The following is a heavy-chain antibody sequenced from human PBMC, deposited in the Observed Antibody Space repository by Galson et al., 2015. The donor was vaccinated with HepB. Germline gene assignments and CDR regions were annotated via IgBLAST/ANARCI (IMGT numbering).Heavy chain of an antibody. D-gene: IGHD2-2*01. J-gene: IGHJ4*02. V-gene: IGHV3-30-3*01. CDR1: GFTFSSYA. Sequence: SLRLSCAASGFTFSSYAVHWVRQAPGKGLEWVAVISYDGSNKYYADSVKGRFTISRDNSKNTLYLQMNSLRAEDTAVYYCARGNQLLLLYYFDYWGQGTLVTVSS. CDR2: ISYDGSNK. CDR3: ARGNQLLLLYYFDY.